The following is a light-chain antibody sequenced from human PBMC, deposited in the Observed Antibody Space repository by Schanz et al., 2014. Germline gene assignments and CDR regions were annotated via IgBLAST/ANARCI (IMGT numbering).Light chain of an antibody. CDR3: SSYADNNKEL. CDR2: SDN. Sequence: QSVLTQPPSASGTPGQRVTISCSGGSSNIGRNTVNWYQYLPGTAPKLLIYSDNQRPSGVPDRFFGSKSGTSASLAISGLQSEDEADYHCSSYADNNKELFGGGTKLTVL. CDR1: SSNIGRNT. V-gene: IGLV1-44*01. J-gene: IGLJ3*02.